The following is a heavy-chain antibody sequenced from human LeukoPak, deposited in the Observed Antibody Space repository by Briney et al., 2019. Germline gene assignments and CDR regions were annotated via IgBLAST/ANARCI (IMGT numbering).Heavy chain of an antibody. CDR2: IYYSGST. Sequence: PSETLSLTCTVSGGSISSSSYYWGWIRQPPGKGLEWIGSIYYSGSTYYNPSLKSRVTISVDTSKNQFSLKLSSVTAADTAVYYCARHYSGSSHFDYWGQGTLVTVSS. CDR3: ARHYSGSSHFDY. CDR1: GGSISSSSYY. J-gene: IGHJ4*02. D-gene: IGHD1-26*01. V-gene: IGHV4-39*01.